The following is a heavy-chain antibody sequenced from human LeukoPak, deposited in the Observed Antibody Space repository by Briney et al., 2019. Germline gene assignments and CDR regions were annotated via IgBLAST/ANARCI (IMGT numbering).Heavy chain of an antibody. CDR2: IDWDDDK. D-gene: IGHD1-7*01. CDR3: TRMNYDGFDV. J-gene: IGHJ3*01. V-gene: IGHV2-70*04. CDR1: GFSLNTSGMR. Sequence: SGPTLVNPTQTLTLTCTFSGFSLNTSGMRVSWIRQPPGKALEWLARIDWDDDKFYSTSLKTRLTISKDTSKNQVVLTMTNMDPVGTATYYCTRMNYDGFDVWGQGTMVTVSS.